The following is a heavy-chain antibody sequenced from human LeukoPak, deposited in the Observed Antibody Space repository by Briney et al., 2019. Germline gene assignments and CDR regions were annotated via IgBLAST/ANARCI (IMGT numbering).Heavy chain of an antibody. CDR2: IIPIFGTA. CDR1: GGTFSSYA. D-gene: IGHD4-11*01. Sequence: GASVKVSCKASGGTFSSYAIIWVRQAPGQGLEWMGGIIPIFGTANYAQKFQGRVTITADESTSTAYMELSSLRSEDTAVYYCARGTTVTNWFDPWGQGTLVTVSS. CDR3: ARGTTVTNWFDP. J-gene: IGHJ5*02. V-gene: IGHV1-69*13.